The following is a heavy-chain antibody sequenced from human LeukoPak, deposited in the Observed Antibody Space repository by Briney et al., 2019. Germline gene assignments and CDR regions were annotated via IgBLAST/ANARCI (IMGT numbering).Heavy chain of an antibody. CDR1: GGSISSGGYY. D-gene: IGHD3-22*01. CDR3: GRDSSVYNNFDY. J-gene: IGHJ4*02. V-gene: IGHV4-31*03. Sequence: SETLSLTCTVSGGSISSGGYYWSWIRQYPGRGLEWIGYISYSGSTFYNPSLKSRVSISVDTSKNQFSLRLSSVTAADTAVYYCGRDSSVYNNFDYGGQGPLVTVSS. CDR2: ISYSGST.